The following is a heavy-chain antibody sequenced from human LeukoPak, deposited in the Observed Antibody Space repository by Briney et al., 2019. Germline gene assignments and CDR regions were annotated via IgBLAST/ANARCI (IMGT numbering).Heavy chain of an antibody. D-gene: IGHD6-19*01. CDR2: ISGSGGSA. CDR3: AKDLRGAVAGTWNY. J-gene: IGHJ4*02. CDR1: GFTFSSYA. V-gene: IGHV3-23*01. Sequence: GGSLRLSCAASGFTFSSYAMSWVRQAPGKGLEWVSAISGSGGSAYYADSVKGRFTISRDNSKNTLYLQMNSLRAEDTAVYYCAKDLRGAVAGTWNYWGQGTLVTVSS.